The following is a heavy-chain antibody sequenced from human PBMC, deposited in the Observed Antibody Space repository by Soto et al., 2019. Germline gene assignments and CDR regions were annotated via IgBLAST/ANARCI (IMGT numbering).Heavy chain of an antibody. CDR3: ATVPAHYYYYMDV. CDR2: INHSGST. Sequence: QVQLQQWGAGLLKPSETLSLTCAVYGGSFSGYYWSWIRQPPGKGLEWIGEINHSGSTNYNPFLKSRVTISVDTSKNQFSLKLSSVTAADTAVYYCATVPAHYYYYMDVWGKGTTVTVSS. CDR1: GGSFSGYY. D-gene: IGHD2-2*01. V-gene: IGHV4-34*01. J-gene: IGHJ6*03.